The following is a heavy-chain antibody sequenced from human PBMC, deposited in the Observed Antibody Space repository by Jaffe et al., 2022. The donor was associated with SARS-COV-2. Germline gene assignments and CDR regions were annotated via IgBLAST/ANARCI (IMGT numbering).Heavy chain of an antibody. Sequence: QVHLVQSGAEVKKPGASVKVSCQTSGYSFITYGISWVRQAPGQGLEWMGWITTNNGDTNYAHNLRGRVTMTIDAFTYTAYMELRSLSSDDTAVYYCARGYEWELDFWGLGTLVTVSS. D-gene: IGHD1-26*01. J-gene: IGHJ4*02. CDR2: ITTNNGDT. CDR3: ARGYEWELDF. CDR1: GYSFITYG. V-gene: IGHV1-18*01.